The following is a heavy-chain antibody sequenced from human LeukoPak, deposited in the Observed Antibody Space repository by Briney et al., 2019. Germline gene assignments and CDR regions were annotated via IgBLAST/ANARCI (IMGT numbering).Heavy chain of an antibody. CDR2: ISGYNGNT. D-gene: IGHD2-15*01. CDR3: ARDNSATSDCSSSSCYHFDY. CDR1: GYTFNIHG. J-gene: IGHJ4*02. V-gene: IGHV1-18*01. Sequence: ASLKVSCKAFGYTFNIHGITWVRQAPGQGLEWLGGISGYNGNTNYAQKDQGRDTMTTDTSTRTAFMVLRSLRSDDTAVYYCARDNSATSDCSSSSCYHFDYWGQGTLVTVSS.